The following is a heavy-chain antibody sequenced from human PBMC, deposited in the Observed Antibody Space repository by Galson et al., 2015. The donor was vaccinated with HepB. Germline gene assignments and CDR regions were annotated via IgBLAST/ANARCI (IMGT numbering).Heavy chain of an antibody. CDR1: GFTFSSYA. D-gene: IGHD3-3*01. CDR3: AKNVGYDFWSGYVLDY. Sequence: SLRLSCAASGFTFSSYAMSWVRQAPGKGLEWVSAISGSGGSTYYADSVKGRFTISRDNSKNTLYLQMNSLRAEDTAVYYCAKNVGYDFWSGYVLDYWGQGTLVTVSS. CDR2: ISGSGGST. V-gene: IGHV3-23*01. J-gene: IGHJ4*02.